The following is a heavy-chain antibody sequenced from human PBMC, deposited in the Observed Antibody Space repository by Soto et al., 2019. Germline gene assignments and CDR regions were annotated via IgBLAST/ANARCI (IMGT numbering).Heavy chain of an antibody. D-gene: IGHD3-10*01. J-gene: IGHJ5*01. CDR2: IIPIFGRA. CDR1: GGTFSSFD. CDR3: ATGVPLRGIIVIRGYHFAS. V-gene: IGHV1-69*06. Sequence: QVQLLQSGAEVQKPGSSGKVSCKASGGTFSSFDSSWVRQAPGQGLEWMGGIIPIFGRAHYSEQFQGRVTITADKSAATPQMKWSSLTSEDTAVYFCATGVPLRGIIVIRGYHFASWGHGTVVPVSS.